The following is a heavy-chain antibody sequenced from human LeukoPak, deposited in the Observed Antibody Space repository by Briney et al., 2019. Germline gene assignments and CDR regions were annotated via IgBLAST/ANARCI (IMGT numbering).Heavy chain of an antibody. CDR3: ARSGKYFDWFPLDY. CDR1: GGSFSGYY. D-gene: IGHD3-9*01. Sequence: SETLSLTCAVYGGSFSGYYWSWIRQPPGKGLEWIGEINHSGSTNYNPSLKSRVTISVDTSKNQFSLKLSSVTAADTAVYYCARSGKYFDWFPLDYWGQGTLVTVSS. CDR2: INHSGST. J-gene: IGHJ4*02. V-gene: IGHV4-34*01.